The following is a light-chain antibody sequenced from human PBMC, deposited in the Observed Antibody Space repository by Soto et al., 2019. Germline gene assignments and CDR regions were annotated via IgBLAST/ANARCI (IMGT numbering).Light chain of an antibody. CDR1: QSVTSY. CDR2: DAS. Sequence: EIVLTQSPATLSLSPGERATLSCRASQSVTSYLVWYQQKPGQAPRLLIYDASNRATGIPARFSGSGSGTDFILTISSLEPEDFAVYYCQQRSNWPITVGQGTRLEIK. CDR3: QQRSNWPIT. V-gene: IGKV3-11*01. J-gene: IGKJ5*01.